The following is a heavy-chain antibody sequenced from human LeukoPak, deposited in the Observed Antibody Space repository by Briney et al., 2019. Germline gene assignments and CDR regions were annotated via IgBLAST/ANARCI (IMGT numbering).Heavy chain of an antibody. CDR2: ISGSGHNT. CDR3: ARDPSSWYYYYMDV. Sequence: GGSLRLSCAASGFTFSNYGMNWVRQAPGKGLEWVSAISGSGHNTYYADSVKGRFTISRDNAKNSLYLQMNSLRAEDTAVYYCARDPSSWYYYYMDVWGKGTTVTVSS. D-gene: IGHD6-13*01. J-gene: IGHJ6*03. V-gene: IGHV3-21*01. CDR1: GFTFSNYG.